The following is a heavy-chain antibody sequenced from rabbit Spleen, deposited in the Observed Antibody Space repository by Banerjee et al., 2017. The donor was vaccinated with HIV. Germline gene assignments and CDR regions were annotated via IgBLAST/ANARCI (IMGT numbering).Heavy chain of an antibody. CDR3: ASGADYAYGGYDL. V-gene: IGHV1S45*01. CDR1: GFDFSSNA. Sequence: QEQLEESRGGLVKPEGSLTLTCKASGFDFSSNAMGWVRQAPGKGLEYIGYITYNGGTYYASWAKGRFTISKTSSTTVTLQLNSLTAADTATYFCASGADYAYGGYDLWGQGTLVTVS. J-gene: IGHJ4*01. D-gene: IGHD6-1*01. CDR2: ITYNGGT.